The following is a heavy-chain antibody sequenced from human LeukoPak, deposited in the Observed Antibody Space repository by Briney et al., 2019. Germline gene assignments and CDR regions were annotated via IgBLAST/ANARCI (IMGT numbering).Heavy chain of an antibody. V-gene: IGHV4-61*01. J-gene: IGHJ4*02. D-gene: IGHD3-16*02. Sequence: SETLSLTCTVSGGSVSSGSYFWSWIRQPPGKGLEWIGYIYYSGSTNYNPSFKSRVTISVDTSKNQFSLKLSSVTAADTAVYYCAREGGSYRPLDYSGQGTLVTVSS. CDR2: IYYSGST. CDR1: GGSVSSGSYF. CDR3: AREGGSYRPLDY.